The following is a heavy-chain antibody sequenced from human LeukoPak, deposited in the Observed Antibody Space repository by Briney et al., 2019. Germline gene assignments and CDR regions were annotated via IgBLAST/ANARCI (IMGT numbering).Heavy chain of an antibody. CDR3: ARVYGDYGGYFDY. CDR2: IRQDGSEK. D-gene: IGHD4-17*01. V-gene: IGHV3-7*01. CDR1: GFTFSSYW. Sequence: GGSLRLSCAASGFTFSSYWMSWVRQAPGKGLEWVANIRQDGSEKYYVDSVKGRFTISRDNAKNSLYLQMNSLRAEDTAVYYCARVYGDYGGYFDYWGQGTLVTVSS. J-gene: IGHJ4*02.